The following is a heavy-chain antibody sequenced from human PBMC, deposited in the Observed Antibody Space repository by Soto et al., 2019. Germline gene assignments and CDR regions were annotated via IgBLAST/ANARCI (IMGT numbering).Heavy chain of an antibody. CDR3: ARDQSSADFWSGYYTLALSWFDP. D-gene: IGHD3-3*01. CDR1: GFTFSSYW. J-gene: IGHJ5*02. CDR2: IKQDGSEK. Sequence: GGSLRLSCAASGFTFSSYWMIWVRRAPGKGLEWVANIKQDGSEKYYVDSVKGRFTISRDNAKNSLYLQMNSLRAEDTAVYYCARDQSSADFWSGYYTLALSWFDPWGQGTLVTVSS. V-gene: IGHV3-7*01.